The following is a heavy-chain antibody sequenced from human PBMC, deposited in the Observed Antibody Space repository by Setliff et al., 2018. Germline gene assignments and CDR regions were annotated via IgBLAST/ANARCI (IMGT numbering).Heavy chain of an antibody. D-gene: IGHD5-12*01. CDR1: GYSFAKYA. CDR3: ARASRYGTIKYRGDYYMDV. J-gene: IGHJ6*03. V-gene: IGHV7-4-1*02. CDR2: INTNTGNP. Sequence: GASVKVSCKASGYSFAKYALHWVRQAPGQGLEWMGWINTNTGNPSYAQGFTGRFVFSLDTSVSTAYLQISSLKADDTAVYYCARASRYGTIKYRGDYYMDVWGKGTTVTVSS.